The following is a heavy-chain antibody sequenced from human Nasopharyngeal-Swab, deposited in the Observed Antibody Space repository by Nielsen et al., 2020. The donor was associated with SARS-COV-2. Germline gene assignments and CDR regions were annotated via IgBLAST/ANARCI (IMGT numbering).Heavy chain of an antibody. V-gene: IGHV4-61*08. CDR3: ARDRVVLWFGEPMSDAFDI. Sequence: SETLSLTCTVSGGSISSGGYYWSWIRQPPGKGLEWIGYIYYSGSTNYKHSLKSRVPISVDKSKNQFYLKLSSVTAADTAVYYCARDRVVLWFGEPMSDAFDILGQGTMVTVSS. J-gene: IGHJ3*02. D-gene: IGHD3-10*01. CDR2: IYYSGST. CDR1: GGSISSGGYY.